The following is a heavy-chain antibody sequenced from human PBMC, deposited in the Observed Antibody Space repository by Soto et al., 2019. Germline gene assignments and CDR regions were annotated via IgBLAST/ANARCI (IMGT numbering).Heavy chain of an antibody. CDR3: ARRSYYDKGFDY. V-gene: IGHV4-39*01. CDR2: IFYSGTT. J-gene: IGHJ4*02. CDR1: GDSISSSFYF. D-gene: IGHD3-3*01. Sequence: QLQLQESGPGLVKPSETLSLTCTVSGDSISSSFYFWGWIRQPPGKGLEWIGSIFYSGTTYYNPSLEGRVTISLDTSKNQFSLKLSSVIAADTAVYYCARRSYYDKGFDYSGQGVLVTVSS.